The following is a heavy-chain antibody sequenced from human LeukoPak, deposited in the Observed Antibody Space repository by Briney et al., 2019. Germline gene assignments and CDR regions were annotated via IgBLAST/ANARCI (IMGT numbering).Heavy chain of an antibody. D-gene: IGHD3-3*01. V-gene: IGHV3-23*01. CDR1: GFTFSSYA. Sequence: PGESLRLSCAASGFTFSSYAMSWVRQAPGKGLEWVSTLSGSGATPFYADSVKGRFTISRDNSKNMLYLQMGSLRAEDTAVYYCAKVSWSGNYRFDYWGQGSLVTVSS. J-gene: IGHJ4*02. CDR2: LSGSGATP. CDR3: AKVSWSGNYRFDY.